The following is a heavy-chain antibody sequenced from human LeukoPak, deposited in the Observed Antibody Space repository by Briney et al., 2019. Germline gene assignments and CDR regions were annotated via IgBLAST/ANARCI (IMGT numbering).Heavy chain of an antibody. CDR2: INHSGST. V-gene: IGHV4-34*01. Sequence: SETLSLTCAVYGGSFSGYYWSWIRQPPGKGLEWIGEINHSGSTNYNPSLKSRVTISVDTSKNQFSLKLSSVTAADTAVYYCARGGGMIVVERGHFPFDYWGQGTLVTVSS. D-gene: IGHD3-22*01. CDR3: ARGGGMIVVERGHFPFDY. CDR1: GGSFSGYY. J-gene: IGHJ4*02.